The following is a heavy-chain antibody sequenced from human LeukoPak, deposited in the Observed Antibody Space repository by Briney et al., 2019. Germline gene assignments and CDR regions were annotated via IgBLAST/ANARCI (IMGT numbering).Heavy chain of an antibody. V-gene: IGHV3-53*01. Sequence: GGSLRLSCAASGFTLSSNYMSWVRQAPGKGLEWVSVIYSGGSTYYADSVKGRFTISRDNSKNTLYLQMNSLRAEDTAVYYCARVSSSWYDNWGQGTLVTVSS. CDR3: ARVSSSWYDN. CDR2: IYSGGST. CDR1: GFTLSSNY. J-gene: IGHJ4*02. D-gene: IGHD6-13*01.